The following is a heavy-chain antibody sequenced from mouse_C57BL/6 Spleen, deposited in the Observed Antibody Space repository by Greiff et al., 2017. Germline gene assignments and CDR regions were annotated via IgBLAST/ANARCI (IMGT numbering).Heavy chain of an antibody. CDR1: GYTFTSYW. Sequence: VQLQQPGAELVKPGASVKLSCKASGYTFTSYWMQWVKQRPGQGLEWIGEIDPSDSYTNYNQKFKGKATLTVDTSSSTAYMQLSSLTSEDSAVYYCARGNYYGSSYQYYFDYWGQGTTLTVSS. CDR2: IDPSDSYT. V-gene: IGHV1-50*01. J-gene: IGHJ2*01. D-gene: IGHD1-1*01. CDR3: ARGNYYGSSYQYYFDY.